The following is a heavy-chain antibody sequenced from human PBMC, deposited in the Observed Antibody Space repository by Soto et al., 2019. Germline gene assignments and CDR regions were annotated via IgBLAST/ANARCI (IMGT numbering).Heavy chain of an antibody. CDR1: GFTFNTYS. J-gene: IGHJ4*02. D-gene: IGHD2-15*01. V-gene: IGHV3-21*01. CDR3: ARDLGVAVATLTLDY. Sequence: EVQLVESGGGLVKPGGSLRLSCAASGFTFNTYSMNWVRQAPGKGLEWVSDITSSSTYRLYADSVKGRFTISRDDAKNSLYLQMNSLRVEDTGVYYCARDLGVAVATLTLDYWGQGTLVTVSS. CDR2: ITSSSTYR.